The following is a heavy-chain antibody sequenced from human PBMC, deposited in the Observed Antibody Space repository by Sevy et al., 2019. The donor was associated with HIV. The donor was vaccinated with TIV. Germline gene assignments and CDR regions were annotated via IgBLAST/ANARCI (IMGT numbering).Heavy chain of an antibody. CDR1: GFTFSVYW. D-gene: IGHD3-16*01. J-gene: IGHJ4*02. CDR2: IKGDGSDQ. Sequence: GGSLRLSCAASGFTFSVYWMNWVRQAPGKGLEWVANIKGDGSDQHYVDSVEGRFTISRDNGKNLLYLQMNSLRVEDTAVYYCAHETIGRFDSWGQGTLVTVS. V-gene: IGHV3-7*01. CDR3: AHETIGRFDS.